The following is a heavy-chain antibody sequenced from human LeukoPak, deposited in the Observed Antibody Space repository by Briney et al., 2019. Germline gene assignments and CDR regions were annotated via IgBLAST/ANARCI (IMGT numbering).Heavy chain of an antibody. D-gene: IGHD6-6*01. J-gene: IGHJ4*02. CDR2: IYPGDSDT. Sequence: GESLKISCQGSGYSFTSYWIGWVRQMPGKGLEWMGIIYPGDSDTRYSPSIQGQVTISADKSISTAYLQWSSLKASDTAMYYCARQIRVIAARPDDYFDYWGQGTLVTVSS. CDR3: ARQIRVIAARPDDYFDY. CDR1: GYSFTSYW. V-gene: IGHV5-51*01.